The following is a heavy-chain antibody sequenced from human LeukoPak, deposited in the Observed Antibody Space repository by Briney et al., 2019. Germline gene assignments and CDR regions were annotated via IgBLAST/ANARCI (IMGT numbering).Heavy chain of an antibody. Sequence: GASVKVSCKASGYTFTGYYMHWVRQAPGQGLEWMGWINPNSGGTNYAQKFQGRVTMTRDTSISTAYMELSRLRSDDTAVYYCATNKGTTVTTGLDYWGQGTLVTVSS. CDR1: GYTFTGYY. J-gene: IGHJ4*02. CDR3: ATNKGTTVTTGLDY. CDR2: INPNSGGT. D-gene: IGHD4-17*01. V-gene: IGHV1-2*02.